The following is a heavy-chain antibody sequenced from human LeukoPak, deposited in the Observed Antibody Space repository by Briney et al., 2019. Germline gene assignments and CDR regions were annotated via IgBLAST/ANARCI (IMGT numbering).Heavy chain of an antibody. CDR3: ARGPYGSGSSLHFDY. J-gene: IGHJ4*02. Sequence: ASVKVSCKASGYTFTGYYMHWARQAPGQGLEWMGWINPNSGGTNYAQKFQGRVTMTRDTSISTAYMELSRLRSDDTAVYYCARGPYGSGSSLHFDYWGQGTLVTVSS. CDR2: INPNSGGT. CDR1: GYTFTGYY. D-gene: IGHD3-10*01. V-gene: IGHV1-2*02.